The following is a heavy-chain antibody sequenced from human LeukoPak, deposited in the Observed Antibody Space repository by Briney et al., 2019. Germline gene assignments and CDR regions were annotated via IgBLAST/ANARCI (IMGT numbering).Heavy chain of an antibody. V-gene: IGHV3-15*01. Sequence: PGGSLRLSCAASGFTFSNAWMSWVRQAPGKGLEWVGRIKSKTDGGTTDYAAPVKGRFTISRDESKNTLYLQMNSLKTEDTAVYYCTTNYGSGKGAFDIWGQGTMVTVSS. CDR2: IKSKTDGGTT. D-gene: IGHD3-10*01. CDR3: TTNYGSGKGAFDI. CDR1: GFTFSNAW. J-gene: IGHJ3*02.